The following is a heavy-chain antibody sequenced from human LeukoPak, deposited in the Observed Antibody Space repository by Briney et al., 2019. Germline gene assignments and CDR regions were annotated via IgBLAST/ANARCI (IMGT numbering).Heavy chain of an antibody. D-gene: IGHD6-19*01. V-gene: IGHV3-7*05. J-gene: IGHJ4*02. CDR3: ARDQDAYSSGWYGVFDY. Sequence: GGSLRLPCAASGFTCSSYWMSWVRQAPGKGLEWVANINRDGSERNYVDSVKGRFTISRDNAKNSLYLQMNSLRAEDTAVYYCARDQDAYSSGWYGVFDYWGQGTLVTVSS. CDR2: INRDGSER. CDR1: GFTCSSYW.